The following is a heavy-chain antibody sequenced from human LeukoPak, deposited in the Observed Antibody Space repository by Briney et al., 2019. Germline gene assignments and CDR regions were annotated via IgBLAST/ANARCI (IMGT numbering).Heavy chain of an antibody. CDR1: GFTFSNYA. CDR3: ARGRYNGYDSGWFDS. Sequence: PGGSLRLSCAASGFTFSNYALHWVRQAPGKGPDWVAAISYDGSNEYYTDSVKGRFTISRDNSKNTLYLQMNSLRAEDTALYYCARGRYNGYDSGWFDSWGQGTLVTVSS. V-gene: IGHV3-30-3*01. CDR2: ISYDGSNE. J-gene: IGHJ5*01. D-gene: IGHD5-12*01.